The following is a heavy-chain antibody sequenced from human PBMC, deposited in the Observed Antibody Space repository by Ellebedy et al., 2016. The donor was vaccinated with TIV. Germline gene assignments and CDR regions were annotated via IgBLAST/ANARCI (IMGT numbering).Heavy chain of an antibody. CDR1: GFTFSSYG. D-gene: IGHD3-10*01. CDR2: ISYDGSNK. V-gene: IGHV3-30*18. CDR3: AKYGSGSYLFDY. Sequence: GESLKISXAVSGFTFSSYGMHWVRQAPGKGLEWVAVISYDGSNKYYADSVKGRFTISRDNSKNTLYLQMNSLRAEDTAVYYCAKYGSGSYLFDYWGQGTLVTVSS. J-gene: IGHJ4*02.